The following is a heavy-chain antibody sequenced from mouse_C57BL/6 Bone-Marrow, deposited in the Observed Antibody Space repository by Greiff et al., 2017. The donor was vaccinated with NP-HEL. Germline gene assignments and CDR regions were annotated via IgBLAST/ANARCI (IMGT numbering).Heavy chain of an antibody. V-gene: IGHV1-18*01. D-gene: IGHD1-1*01. Sequence: VQLKESGPELVKPGASVKIPCKASGYTFTDYNMDWVKQSHGKSLEWIGDINPNNGGTIYNQKFKGKATLTVDKSSSTAYMELRSLTSEDTAVYYCARIPFYYYGSSYGAMDYWGQGTSVTVSS. CDR1: GYTFTDYN. J-gene: IGHJ4*01. CDR3: ARIPFYYYGSSYGAMDY. CDR2: INPNNGGT.